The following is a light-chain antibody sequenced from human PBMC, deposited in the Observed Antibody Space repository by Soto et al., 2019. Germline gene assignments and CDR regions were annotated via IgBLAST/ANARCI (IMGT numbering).Light chain of an antibody. Sequence: IAEPPTSLNPSRGDGFTITWPASQNITNNLSWYQQQPGKAPNLLIYHASNLAKGVTSRFSGSVSGTDFSSIITSLQREDLATHYCQPEYVLPIRPFAQGTRLEIK. V-gene: IGKV1-33*01. CDR3: QPEYVLPIRP. J-gene: IGKJ5*01. CDR1: QNITNN. CDR2: HAS.